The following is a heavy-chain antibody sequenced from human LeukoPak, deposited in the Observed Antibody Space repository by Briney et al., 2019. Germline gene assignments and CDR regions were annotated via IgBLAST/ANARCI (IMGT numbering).Heavy chain of an antibody. CDR1: GFTFSSYT. J-gene: IGHJ4*02. CDR2: IYSGGST. CDR3: ARDYVGAHAN. D-gene: IGHD1-26*01. V-gene: IGHV3-53*01. Sequence: PGGSLRLSCAASGFTFSSYTMNWVRQAPGKGLEWVSVIYSGGSTYYADSVKGRFTISRDNSKNTLYLQMNSLRAEDTAVYYCARDYVGAHANWGQGTLVTVPS.